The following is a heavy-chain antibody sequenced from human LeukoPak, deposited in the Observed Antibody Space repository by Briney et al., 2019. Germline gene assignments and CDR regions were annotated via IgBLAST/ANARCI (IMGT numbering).Heavy chain of an antibody. Sequence: SETLSLTCTASGGSISSGGYYWSWIRRHPGKGLEWIGYIYYTGGTDYNPSLKSRATISVDTSKNQFSLKLSSVTAADTAVYYCARDVTTVTLAWFFDPWGRGTLVTVSS. CDR1: GGSISSGGYY. J-gene: IGHJ2*01. D-gene: IGHD4-17*01. CDR2: IYYTGGT. V-gene: IGHV4-31*03. CDR3: ARDVTTVTLAWFFDP.